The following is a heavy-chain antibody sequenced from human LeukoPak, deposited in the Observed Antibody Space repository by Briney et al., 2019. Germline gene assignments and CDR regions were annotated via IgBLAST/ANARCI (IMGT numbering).Heavy chain of an antibody. CDR3: ARAGYSSSWYYFDY. V-gene: IGHV4-59*01. CDR1: GGSISSYY. Sequence: TPSETLSLTCTVSGGSISSYYWSWIWQPPGKGLEWIGYIYYSGSTNYNPSLKSRVTISVDTSKNQFSLKLNSVTAADTAVYYCARAGYSSSWYYFDYWGQGTLVTVSS. CDR2: IYYSGST. J-gene: IGHJ4*02. D-gene: IGHD6-13*01.